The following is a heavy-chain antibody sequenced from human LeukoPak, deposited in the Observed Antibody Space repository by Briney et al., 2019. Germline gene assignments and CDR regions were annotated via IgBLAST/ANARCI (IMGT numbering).Heavy chain of an antibody. D-gene: IGHD3-10*01. J-gene: IGHJ4*02. CDR1: GFTFSSYG. V-gene: IGHV3-30*18. CDR2: ISYDGSNK. CDR3: AKDVDPFGSGSYVEGFDY. Sequence: PGGSLRLSCAASGFTFSSYGMHWVSQAPGKGLEWVAVISYDGSNKYYADSVKGRFTISKDNSKNTLYLQMNSLRAEDTAVYYRAKDVDPFGSGSYVEGFDYWGQGTLVTVSS.